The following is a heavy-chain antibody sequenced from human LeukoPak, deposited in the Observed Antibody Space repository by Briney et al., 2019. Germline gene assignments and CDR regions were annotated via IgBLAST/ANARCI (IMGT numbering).Heavy chain of an antibody. CDR3: ARRGGGYYDSSGYGGSLVY. D-gene: IGHD3-22*01. CDR2: IYYSGST. CDR1: GGSISSYY. V-gene: IGHV4-59*08. Sequence: SETLSLTCTVSGGSISSYYWSWIRQPPGKGLEWIGYIYYSGSTYYNPSLKSRVTISVDTSKNQFSLKLSSVTAADTAVYYCARRGGGYYDSSGYGGSLVYWGQGTLVTVSS. J-gene: IGHJ4*02.